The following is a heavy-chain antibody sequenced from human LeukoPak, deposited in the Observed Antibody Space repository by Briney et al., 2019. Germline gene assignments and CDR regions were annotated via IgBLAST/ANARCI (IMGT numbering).Heavy chain of an antibody. Sequence: SETLSLTCTVSGDSISSYYWSWIRQPAGKGLEWIGRIYTSGSTNYNPSLMSRVTMSLDTSKNQFSLKLNSVTAADTAVYYCARDSGNYPYYFDYWGQGTLVTVSS. V-gene: IGHV4-4*07. CDR2: IYTSGST. J-gene: IGHJ4*02. CDR3: ARDSGNYPYYFDY. D-gene: IGHD1-26*01. CDR1: GDSISSYY.